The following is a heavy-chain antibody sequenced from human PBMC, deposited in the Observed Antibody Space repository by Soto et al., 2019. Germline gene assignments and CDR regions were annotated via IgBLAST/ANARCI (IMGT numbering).Heavy chain of an antibody. Sequence: QVQLQASGPGLVKPSQTLSLTCTVSGGSISSGDDFWTCIRQPPGKGLTWIGYIHYSGSTYCNQSLKSRLTMSVDTSKNQVSLKLSSVTAADTAVYYCARDRAKWKDYYYYGMDVWGQGTTVTVSS. J-gene: IGHJ6*02. CDR1: GGSISSGDDF. CDR2: IHYSGST. CDR3: ARDRAKWKDYYYYGMDV. V-gene: IGHV4-30-4*01. D-gene: IGHD1-20*01.